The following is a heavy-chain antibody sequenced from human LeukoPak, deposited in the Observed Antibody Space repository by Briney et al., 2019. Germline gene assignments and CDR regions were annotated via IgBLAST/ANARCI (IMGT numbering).Heavy chain of an antibody. CDR3: ARDNSAWGSSSDY. CDR2: INTNTGNP. J-gene: IGHJ4*02. V-gene: IGHV7-4-1*02. D-gene: IGHD4-23*01. CDR1: GYTFTSYA. Sequence: ASVKVSCKTSGYTFTSYAMNRVRQAPGQGLEWMGWINTNTGNPTYAQGFTGRFVFSLDTSVSTAYLQISSLKAEDTAVYYCARDNSAWGSSSDYWGQGTLVTVSS.